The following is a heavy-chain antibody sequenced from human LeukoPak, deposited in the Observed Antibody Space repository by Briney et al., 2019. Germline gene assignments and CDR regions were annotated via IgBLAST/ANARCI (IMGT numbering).Heavy chain of an antibody. CDR2: MKRDGSEI. CDR1: GFTFSTYW. V-gene: IGHV3-7*01. D-gene: IGHD3-16*01. J-gene: IGHJ4*02. Sequence: GGSLRLSCSASGFTFSTYWMSWVRQAPGKGLEWVANMKRDGSEIYYVDSVKGRFTISRDNAKNSLFLQMNSLRAEDTAVYYCARVGGGPGFDYWGQGTLVTVSS. CDR3: ARVGGGPGFDY.